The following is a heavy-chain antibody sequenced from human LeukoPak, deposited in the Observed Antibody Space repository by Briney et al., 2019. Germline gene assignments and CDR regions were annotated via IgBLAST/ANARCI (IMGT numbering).Heavy chain of an antibody. D-gene: IGHD2-2*01. CDR1: GGSISSGGYY. CDR2: IYYSGST. Sequence: PSQTLSLTCTVSGGSISSGGYYWSWIRQHPGKGLEWIGYIYYSGSTYYNPSLKIRVTISVDTSKNQFSLKLSSVTAADTAVYYCARDQAVVVPAARAFDIWGQGTMVTVSS. J-gene: IGHJ3*02. V-gene: IGHV4-31*03. CDR3: ARDQAVVVPAARAFDI.